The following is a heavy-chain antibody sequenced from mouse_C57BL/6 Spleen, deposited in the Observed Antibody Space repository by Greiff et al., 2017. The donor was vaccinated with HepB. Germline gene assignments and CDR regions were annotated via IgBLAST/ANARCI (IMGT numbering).Heavy chain of an antibody. CDR1: GYTFTSYW. Sequence: QVQLQQPGAELVMPGASVKLSCKASGYTFTSYWMHWVKQRPGQGLEWIGEIDPSDSYTNYNQKFKGKSTLTVDKSSSTAYMQLSSLTSEDSAVYYCARGEVGRTWFAYWGQGTLVTVSA. J-gene: IGHJ3*01. D-gene: IGHD4-1*01. V-gene: IGHV1-69*01. CDR3: ARGEVGRTWFAY. CDR2: IDPSDSYT.